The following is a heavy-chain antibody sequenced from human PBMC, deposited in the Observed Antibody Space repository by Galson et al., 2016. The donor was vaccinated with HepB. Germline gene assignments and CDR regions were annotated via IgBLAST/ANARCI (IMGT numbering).Heavy chain of an antibody. CDR1: GFTFSSYS. CDR2: ISSSSSYI. V-gene: IGHV3-21*01. D-gene: IGHD6-19*01. J-gene: IGHJ4*02. Sequence: SLRLSCAASGFTFSSYSMNWVRQAPGKGLEWVSSISSSSSYIYYADSVKGRFTISRDNAKNSLYLQMNSLRAEDTAVFYCARGVGAQWLVRGDYFDYWGQGTLLTVSS. CDR3: ARGVGAQWLVRGDYFDY.